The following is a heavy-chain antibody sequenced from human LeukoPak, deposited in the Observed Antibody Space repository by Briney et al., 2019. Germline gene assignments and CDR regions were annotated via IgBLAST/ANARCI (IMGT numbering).Heavy chain of an antibody. J-gene: IGHJ4*02. Sequence: GASVKVSCKASGYTFTGYYMHWVRQAPGQGLEWMGIINPSGGSTSYAQKFQGRVTMTRDTSTSTVYMELSSLRSEDTAVYYCARRTPYDSSGHGFDYWGQGTLVTVSS. D-gene: IGHD3-22*01. CDR2: INPSGGST. CDR3: ARRTPYDSSGHGFDY. V-gene: IGHV1-46*01. CDR1: GYTFTGYY.